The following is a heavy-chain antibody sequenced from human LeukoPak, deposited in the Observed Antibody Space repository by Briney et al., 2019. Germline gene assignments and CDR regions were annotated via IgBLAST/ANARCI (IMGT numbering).Heavy chain of an antibody. CDR3: AKDARGYYYDSSGYWGYFDY. CDR1: GFTFSSYA. Sequence: GRSLTLSCPASGFTFSSYAMSWVRQAPGKGLEWVSAISGSGGSTYYADSVKGRFTISRDNYKNTLYLQMNSLRAEDTAVYYCAKDARGYYYDSSGYWGYFDYWGQGTLVTVSS. J-gene: IGHJ4*02. D-gene: IGHD3-22*01. CDR2: ISGSGGST. V-gene: IGHV3-23*01.